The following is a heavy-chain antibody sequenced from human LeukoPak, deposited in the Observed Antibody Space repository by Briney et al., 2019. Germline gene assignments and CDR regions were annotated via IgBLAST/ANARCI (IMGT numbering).Heavy chain of an antibody. D-gene: IGHD2-15*01. J-gene: IGHJ4*02. CDR2: ISYDGSNK. CDR3: AKAAIVVVVAATLPDY. V-gene: IGHV3-30*18. Sequence: GRSLRLSCAASGFTFSSYGMHWVRQAPGKGLEWVAVISYDGSNKYYADSVKGRFTISRDNSKNTLYLQMYSLRAEDTAVYYCAKAAIVVVVAATLPDYWGQGTLVTVSS. CDR1: GFTFSSYG.